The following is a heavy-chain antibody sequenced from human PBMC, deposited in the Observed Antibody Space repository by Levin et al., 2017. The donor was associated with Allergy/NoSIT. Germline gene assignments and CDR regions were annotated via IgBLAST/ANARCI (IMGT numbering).Heavy chain of an antibody. J-gene: IGHJ4*02. V-gene: IGHV5-51*01. CDR1: GYSFTTYW. D-gene: IGHD2-2*01. Sequence: GASVKVSCKGSGYSFTTYWIGWVRQMPGKGLEWMGIIYPGDSDTRYSPSFQGQVTISADKSISTAYLQWSSLKASDTAIYYCARRMSCSSTSCYSTTPDYWGQGTLVTVSS. CDR2: IYPGDSDT. CDR3: ARRMSCSSTSCYSTTPDY.